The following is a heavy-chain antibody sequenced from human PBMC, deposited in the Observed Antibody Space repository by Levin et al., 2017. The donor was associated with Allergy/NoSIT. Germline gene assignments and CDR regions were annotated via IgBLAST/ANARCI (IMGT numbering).Heavy chain of an antibody. J-gene: IGHJ4*02. D-gene: IGHD5-24*01. CDR3: ASDNSPNNVEMATIGGGNPLDY. CDR2: ISSSSSYI. CDR1: GFTFSSYS. Sequence: GGSLRLSCAASGFTFSSYSMNWVRQAPGKGLEWVSSISSSSSYIYYADSVKGRFTISSDNAKNSLYLQMNSLRAEDTAVYYCASDNSPNNVEMATIGGGNPLDYWGQGTLVTVSS. V-gene: IGHV3-21*01.